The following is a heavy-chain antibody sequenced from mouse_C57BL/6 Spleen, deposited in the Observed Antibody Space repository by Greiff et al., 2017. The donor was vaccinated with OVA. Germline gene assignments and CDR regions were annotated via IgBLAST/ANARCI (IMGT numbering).Heavy chain of an antibody. CDR3: AKMRDAWYFDV. CDR2: IWRGGST. CDR1: GFSLTSYG. J-gene: IGHJ1*03. Sequence: VKLVESGPGLVQPSQSLSITCTVSGFSLTSYGVHWVRQSPGKGLEWLGVIWRGGSTDYNAAFMSRLSITKDNSKSQVFFKMNSLQADDTAIYYCAKMRDAWYFDVWGTGTTVTVSS. V-gene: IGHV2-5*01. D-gene: IGHD3-3*01.